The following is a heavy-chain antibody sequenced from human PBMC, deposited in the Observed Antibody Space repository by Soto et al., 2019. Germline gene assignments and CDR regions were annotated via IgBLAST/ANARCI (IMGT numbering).Heavy chain of an antibody. CDR1: GFSLSTSGVG. CDR2: IYWDDDK. V-gene: IGHV2-5*02. J-gene: IGHJ4*02. D-gene: IGHD3-16*02. Sequence: QITLKESGPTLVKPTQTLTLTCTFSGFSLSTSGVGVGWIRQPPGKALEWLALIYWDDDKRYSPSLKSRLTLTKDTSXTQTVXXMTNMDPVDTATYYCAQSKPESDYVWGSYRRAFDYWGQGTLVTVSS. CDR3: AQSKPESDYVWGSYRRAFDY.